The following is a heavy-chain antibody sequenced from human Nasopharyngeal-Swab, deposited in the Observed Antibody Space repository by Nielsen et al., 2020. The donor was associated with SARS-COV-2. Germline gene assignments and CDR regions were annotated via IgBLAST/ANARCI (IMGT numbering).Heavy chain of an antibody. Sequence: ASVKVSCKASGYTFTSYAMHWVRQAPGQRLEWMGWINAGNGNTKYSQKFQGRITITRDTSASTAYMELSSLRSEDTAVYYCARGYSYGHIDYWGQGTLVTVSS. J-gene: IGHJ4*02. V-gene: IGHV1-3*01. D-gene: IGHD5-18*01. CDR1: GYTFTSYA. CDR3: ARGYSYGHIDY. CDR2: INAGNGNT.